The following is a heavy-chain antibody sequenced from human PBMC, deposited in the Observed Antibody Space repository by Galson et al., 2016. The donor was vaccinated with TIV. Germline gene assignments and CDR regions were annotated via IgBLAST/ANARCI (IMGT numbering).Heavy chain of an antibody. CDR2: IVWDGANK. V-gene: IGHV3-43*01. CDR1: GFTFDDYT. Sequence: SLRLSCAASGFTFDDYTMHWVRQTPGKGLEWVSFIVWDGANKYYSDSVKGRFTISRDNSKNSLYLQMNSLRAEDTAVYYCAKEAVTGYYFYYMDVWGKGTTVTVSS. J-gene: IGHJ6*03. CDR3: AKEAVTGYYFYYMDV. D-gene: IGHD2-21*02.